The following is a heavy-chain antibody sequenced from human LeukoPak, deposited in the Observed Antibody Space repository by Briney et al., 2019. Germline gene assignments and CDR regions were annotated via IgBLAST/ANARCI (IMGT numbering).Heavy chain of an antibody. CDR2: ISYDGSNK. Sequence: GGSLRLSCAASGFTFSSYAMHWVRQAPGKGLEWVAVISYDGSNKYYADSVKGRFTISRDNSKNTLYLQMNSLRAEDTAVYYCARSLARGDSGFRYFDYWGQGTLVTVSS. V-gene: IGHV3-30-3*01. CDR1: GFTFSSYA. CDR3: ARSLARGDSGFRYFDY. D-gene: IGHD5-12*01. J-gene: IGHJ4*02.